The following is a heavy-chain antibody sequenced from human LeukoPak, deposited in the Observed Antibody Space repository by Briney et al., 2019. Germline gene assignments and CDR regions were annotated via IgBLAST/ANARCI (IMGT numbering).Heavy chain of an antibody. J-gene: IGHJ4*02. CDR1: GYTFTSYG. V-gene: IGHV1-18*01. CDR2: ISAYNGNT. D-gene: IGHD3-10*01. CDR3: ASRDMVRGVILFNY. Sequence: ASVKVSCKASGYTFTSYGIGWVRQAPGQGLEWMGWISAYNGNTNYAQKLQGRVTMTTDTSTSTAYMELRSLRSDDTAVYYCASRDMVRGVILFNYWGQGTLVTVSS.